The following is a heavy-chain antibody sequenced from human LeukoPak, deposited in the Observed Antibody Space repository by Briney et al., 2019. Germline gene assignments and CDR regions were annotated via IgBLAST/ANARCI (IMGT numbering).Heavy chain of an antibody. CDR2: ISAYNGNT. CDR1: GYTFTSYG. D-gene: IGHD6-19*01. Sequence: ASVKVSCKASGYTFTSYGISWVRQAPGQGLEWMGWISAYNGNTNCAQKLQGRVTMTTDTSTSTAYMELRSLRSDDTAVYYCARETPIAVAVCAFDIWGQGTMVTVSS. V-gene: IGHV1-18*01. CDR3: ARETPIAVAVCAFDI. J-gene: IGHJ3*02.